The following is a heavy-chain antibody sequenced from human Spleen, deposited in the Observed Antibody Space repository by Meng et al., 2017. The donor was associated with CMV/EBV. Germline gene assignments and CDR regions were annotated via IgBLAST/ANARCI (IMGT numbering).Heavy chain of an antibody. CDR1: GFTFDDYA. J-gene: IGHJ4*02. D-gene: IGHD3-16*01. V-gene: IGHV3-9*01. CDR2: INWESGSF. CDR3: GSREGGY. Sequence: GGSLRLSCEASGFTFDDYAMHWVRQAPGKGLEWVSGINWESGSFGYADSVKGRFTISRDNAKNSLYLEMNSLRVEDTAVYYCGSREGGYWGQGTLVTVSS.